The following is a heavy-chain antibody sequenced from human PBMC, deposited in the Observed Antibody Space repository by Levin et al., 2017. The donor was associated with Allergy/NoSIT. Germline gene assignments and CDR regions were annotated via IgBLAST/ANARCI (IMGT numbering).Heavy chain of an antibody. Sequence: GASVKVSCKASGYTFTGYYMHWVRQAPGQGLEWMGWINPNSGGTNYAQKFQGRVTMTRDTSISTAYMELSRLRSDDTAVYYCARGQVGATTLFGYWGQGTLVTVSS. D-gene: IGHD1-26*01. CDR3: ARGQVGATTLFGY. CDR1: GYTFTGYY. J-gene: IGHJ4*02. CDR2: INPNSGGT. V-gene: IGHV1-2*02.